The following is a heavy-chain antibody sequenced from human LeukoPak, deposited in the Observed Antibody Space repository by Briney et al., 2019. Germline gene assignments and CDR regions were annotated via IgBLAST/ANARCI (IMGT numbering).Heavy chain of an antibody. D-gene: IGHD3-22*01. J-gene: IGHJ4*02. CDR3: AREPRLNYYDSSGLDY. CDR1: GGSISSGGYY. CDR2: IYYSGST. V-gene: IGHV4-31*03. Sequence: SETLSLTCTVSGGSISSGGYYWSWIRQPPGKGLECIGYIYYSGSTYYNPSLKSRVTISVDTSKNQFSLKLSSVTAADTAVYYCAREPRLNYYDSSGLDYWGQGTLVTVSS.